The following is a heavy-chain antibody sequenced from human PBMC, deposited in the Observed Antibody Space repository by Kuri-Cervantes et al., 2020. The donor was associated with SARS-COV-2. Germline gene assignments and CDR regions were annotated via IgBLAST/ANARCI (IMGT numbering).Heavy chain of an antibody. CDR2: IKSDGSEK. J-gene: IGHJ5*02. D-gene: IGHD1-26*01. V-gene: IGHV3-7*03. CDR1: GFTFSSYA. CDR3: ARDSGSYGEPPNVIA. Sequence: GESLKISCAASGFTFSSYAMHWVRQAPGKGLEWVANIKSDGSEKYYVDFVKGRFTISRDNAENSLYLQMNSLRAEDTAVYYCARDSGSYGEPPNVIAWGQGTLVTVSS.